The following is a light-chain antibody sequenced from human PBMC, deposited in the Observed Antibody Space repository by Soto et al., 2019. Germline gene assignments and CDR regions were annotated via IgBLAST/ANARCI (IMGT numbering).Light chain of an antibody. CDR3: QQFDIWPYS. J-gene: IGKJ3*01. V-gene: IGKV3-15*01. CDR2: GGF. CDR1: RTIRSN. Sequence: EVVMTQSPATLSASPGERATLSCTASRTIRSNLAWYQHKPGQPPRLLIYGGFTRATGVPDTFSGSGSGTEFTLTISSLQSEDFAVYYGQQFDIWPYSFGPGTKLDIK.